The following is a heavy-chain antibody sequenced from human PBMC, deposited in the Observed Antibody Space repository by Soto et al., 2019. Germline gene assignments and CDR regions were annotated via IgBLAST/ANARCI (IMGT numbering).Heavy chain of an antibody. Sequence: EVQLVESGGGLVEPGGSLRLSCAASGFTFNGAWMNWVRQGPGKGLEWVGGVKSKVDGETIDYAAPVKGRFTISRDDSRNTVYLQMNSLSTEDTAMYYCAADLPDWGAYAFDYWGQGALVTVSS. CDR3: AADLPDWGAYAFDY. CDR1: GFTFNGAW. CDR2: VKSKVDGETI. D-gene: IGHD3-16*01. V-gene: IGHV3-15*07. J-gene: IGHJ4*02.